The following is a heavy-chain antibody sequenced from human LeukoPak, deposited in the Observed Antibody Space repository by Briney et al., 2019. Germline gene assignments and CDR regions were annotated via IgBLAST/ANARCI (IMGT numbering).Heavy chain of an antibody. CDR3: AKDLSSSLNFDY. D-gene: IGHD6-6*01. V-gene: IGHV3-23*01. CDR1: GFTFSTNA. CDR2: ISGSGGST. Sequence: GGSLRLSCAASGFTFSTNAMSWVRQAPGKGLEWASAISGSGGSTYYADSVKGRFTISRDNSKNTLYLQMNSLRAEDTAVYYCAKDLSSSLNFDYWGQGTLVTVSS. J-gene: IGHJ4*02.